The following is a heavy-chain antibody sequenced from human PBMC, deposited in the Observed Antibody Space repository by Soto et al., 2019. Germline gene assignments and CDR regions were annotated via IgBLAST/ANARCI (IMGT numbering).Heavy chain of an antibody. CDR1: GFTVSSNY. Sequence: VQLVESGGGLIQPGGSLRLSCAASGFTVSSNYMTWVRQAPGKGLEWVSVIYSGGSTYYADFVKGRFTISRDNSKSTVYLQMNSLRAEDTAVYYCARIPYCSRGSCDTGGYGELGGRGTLVTATS. V-gene: IGHV3-53*01. J-gene: IGHJ2*01. CDR2: IYSGGST. CDR3: ARIPYCSRGSCDTGGYGEL. D-gene: IGHD2-15*01.